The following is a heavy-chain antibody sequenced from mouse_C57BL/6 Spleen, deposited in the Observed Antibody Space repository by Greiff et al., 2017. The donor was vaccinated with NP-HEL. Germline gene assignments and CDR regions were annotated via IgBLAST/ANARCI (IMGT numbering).Heavy chain of an antibody. V-gene: IGHV1-82*01. CDR2: IYPGDGDT. CDR1: GYAFSSSW. D-gene: IGHD2-4*01. CDR3: ASYDYDPAWFAY. Sequence: QVQLQQSGPELVKPGASVKISCKASGYAFSSSWMNWVKQRPGKGLEWIGRIYPGDGDTNYNGKFKGKATLTADKSSSTAYMQLSSLTSEDSAVYFCASYDYDPAWFAYWGQGTLVTVSA. J-gene: IGHJ3*01.